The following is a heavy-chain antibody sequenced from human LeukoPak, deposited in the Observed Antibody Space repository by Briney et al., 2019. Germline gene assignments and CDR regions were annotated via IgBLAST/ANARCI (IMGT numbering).Heavy chain of an antibody. V-gene: IGHV4-34*01. CDR3: AIPRLDSSGWYGT. CDR2: INHSGST. J-gene: IGHJ4*02. CDR1: GGSFSGYY. Sequence: PSETLSLTCAVYGGSFSGYYWSWIRQPPGKGLEWIGEINHSGSTNYNPSLKSRVTISVDTSKNQFSLKLSSVTAADTAVSYFAIPRLDSSGWYGTGGQGTLVTVSS. D-gene: IGHD6-19*01.